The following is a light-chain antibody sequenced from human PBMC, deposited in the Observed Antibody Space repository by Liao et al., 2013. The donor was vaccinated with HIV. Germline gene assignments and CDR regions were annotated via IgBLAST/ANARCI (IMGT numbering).Light chain of an antibody. Sequence: SYELTQPPSVSVAPGKTANISCGGNDIGTNSVHWYQQKPGQAPVLVIYYDSDRPSGIPERFSGSNSGNTATLSISRAEAGDEADYYCQVWDSRNSRWMFGGGTKVTVL. CDR3: QVWDSRNSRWM. CDR2: YDS. V-gene: IGLV3-21*04. J-gene: IGLJ3*02. CDR1: DIGTNS.